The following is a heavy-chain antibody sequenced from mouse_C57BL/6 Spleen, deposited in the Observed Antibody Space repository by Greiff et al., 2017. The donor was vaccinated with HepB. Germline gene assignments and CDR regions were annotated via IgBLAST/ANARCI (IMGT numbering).Heavy chain of an antibody. CDR1: GYAFSSYW. Sequence: QVQLKESGAELVKPGASVKISCKASGYAFSSYWMNWVKQRPGKGLEWIGQIYPGDGDTNYNGKFKGKATLTADKSSSTAYMQLSSLTSEDSAVYFCAREGLLLLTVVATGAMDYWGQGTSVTVSS. CDR3: AREGLLLLTVVATGAMDY. V-gene: IGHV1-80*01. J-gene: IGHJ4*01. D-gene: IGHD1-1*01. CDR2: IYPGDGDT.